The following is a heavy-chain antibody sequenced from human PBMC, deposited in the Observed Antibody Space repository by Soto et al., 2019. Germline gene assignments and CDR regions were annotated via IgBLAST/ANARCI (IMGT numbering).Heavy chain of an antibody. D-gene: IGHD1-26*01. Sequence: ASVKVSCKASGGTFSSYAISCVRQAPGQGLEWMGGIIPIFGTANYAQKFQGRVTITADESTSTAYMELSSLRSEDTAVYYCAGAVGATGDAFDIWGQGTMVTVSS. CDR1: GGTFSSYA. CDR2: IIPIFGTA. CDR3: AGAVGATGDAFDI. J-gene: IGHJ3*02. V-gene: IGHV1-69*13.